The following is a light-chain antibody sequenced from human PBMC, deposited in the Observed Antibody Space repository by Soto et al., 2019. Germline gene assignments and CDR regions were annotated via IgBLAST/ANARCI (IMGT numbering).Light chain of an antibody. V-gene: IGLV2-14*01. J-gene: IGLJ1*01. CDR3: CSCAGCRPYV. CDR2: DVS. Sequence: QSVLTQPDSVSGYLVESITISCTGTNTDIGGYNYVSWYQQHPGKAPKLVIYDVSSRPSGISNRFSGSKSGFTASLTISGLHAEDEADYYCCSCAGCRPYVFGTGTKVTVL. CDR1: NTDIGGYNY.